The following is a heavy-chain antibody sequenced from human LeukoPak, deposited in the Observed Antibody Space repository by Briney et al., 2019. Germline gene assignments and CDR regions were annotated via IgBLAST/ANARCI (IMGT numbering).Heavy chain of an antibody. Sequence: GGSLRLSCAASGFTFSTNWMHWVRQAPGKGLVWVSRINGDGSRTNYADSVEGRFTISRDNAKNTVYLQMNSLRAEDTAVYYCAKGATYAYYFDYWGQGILVTVSS. CDR1: GFTFSTNW. D-gene: IGHD4-17*01. CDR3: AKGATYAYYFDY. CDR2: INGDGSRT. V-gene: IGHV3-74*01. J-gene: IGHJ4*02.